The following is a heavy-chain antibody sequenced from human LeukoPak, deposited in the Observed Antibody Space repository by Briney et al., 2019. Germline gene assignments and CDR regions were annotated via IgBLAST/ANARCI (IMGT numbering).Heavy chain of an antibody. V-gene: IGHV3-23*01. Sequence: PGGSLRLSCAASGFTFSSYAMSWVRQAPGKGLEWVSAISGSGGSTYYADSVKGRFTISRDNSKNTLYLQMNSPRAEDTAVYYCAKVAADFWSGYWYYFDYWGQGTLVTVSS. CDR3: AKVAADFWSGYWYYFDY. CDR2: ISGSGGST. D-gene: IGHD3-3*01. J-gene: IGHJ4*02. CDR1: GFTFSSYA.